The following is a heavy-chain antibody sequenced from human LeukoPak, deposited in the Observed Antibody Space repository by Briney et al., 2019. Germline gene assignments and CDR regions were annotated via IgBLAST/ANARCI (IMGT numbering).Heavy chain of an antibody. CDR1: GGSIRSGGYY. CDR2: IYYSGST. D-gene: IGHD5-18*01. V-gene: IGHV4-31*03. J-gene: IGHJ4*02. CDR3: ARMGRSYGLTL. Sequence: PSETLSLTCTVSGGSIRSGGYYWSWIRQHPGKGLEWIGYIYYSGSTYYNPSLKSRVTISVDTSKNQFSLKLSSVTAADTALYYCARMGRSYGLTLWGQGTLVTVSS.